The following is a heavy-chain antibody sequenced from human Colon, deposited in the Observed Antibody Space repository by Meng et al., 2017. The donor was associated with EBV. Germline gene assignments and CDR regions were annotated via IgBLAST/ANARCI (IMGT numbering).Heavy chain of an antibody. CDR3: ARDYGTSRPFEY. Sequence: SGPGWSRLSQPLLHPCAISGDSVSSTGAALNWIRQSPSRGLEWLGRTYYRSKWHNDYAVSVKGRIAINPDTSKNQFFLQLNSVTPEDTAVYYCARDYGTSRPFEYWGQGILVTVSS. V-gene: IGHV6-1*01. CDR1: GDSVSSTGAA. CDR2: TYYRSKWHN. D-gene: IGHD1/OR15-1a*01. J-gene: IGHJ4*02.